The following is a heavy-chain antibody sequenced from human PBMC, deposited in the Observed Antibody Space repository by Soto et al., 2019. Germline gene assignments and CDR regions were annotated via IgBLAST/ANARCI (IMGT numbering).Heavy chain of an antibody. CDR2: ISGSGGSS. Sequence: GGSLRLSCAAAGFAFSTYAMTWVRQASGKGLEWVSVISGSGGSSYYAASVKGRFTISRDNSKNTLFLQMNGLRAEDTAVYYCAKVTKRAAAGRYEYYKYGMDVWGQGTTVTVSS. CDR1: GFAFSTYA. V-gene: IGHV3-23*01. J-gene: IGHJ6*02. CDR3: AKVTKRAAAGRYEYYKYGMDV. D-gene: IGHD6-13*01.